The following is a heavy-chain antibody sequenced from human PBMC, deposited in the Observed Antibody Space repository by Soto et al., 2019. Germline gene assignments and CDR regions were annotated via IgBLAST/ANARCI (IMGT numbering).Heavy chain of an antibody. Sequence: VPVSRKASVYTFPSHYMHLVRQAPAQGLEWMGIINPSGGSTSYAQKFQGRVTMTRDTSTSTVYMELSSLRSEDTAVYYCASLESGPRLAFDIWGQGTMVTVSS. V-gene: IGHV1-46*01. J-gene: IGHJ3*02. D-gene: IGHD1-1*01. CDR2: INPSGGST. CDR1: VYTFPSHY. CDR3: ASLESGPRLAFDI.